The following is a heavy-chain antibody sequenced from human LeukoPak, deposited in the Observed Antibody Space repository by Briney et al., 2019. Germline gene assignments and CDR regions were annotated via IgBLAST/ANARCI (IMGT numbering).Heavy chain of an antibody. Sequence: PGGSLRLSCAASGLTVSDKYMMWVRQAPGKRLEWVSLIYSGGRPYYADSVRGRFTISRDTSKNTLFLQLSSLRAEDTALYYCATDGTYGQGYFDFWGLGTLVTVSS. J-gene: IGHJ4*02. CDR3: ATDGTYGQGYFDF. D-gene: IGHD3-10*01. CDR2: IYSGGRP. V-gene: IGHV3-53*01. CDR1: GLTVSDKY.